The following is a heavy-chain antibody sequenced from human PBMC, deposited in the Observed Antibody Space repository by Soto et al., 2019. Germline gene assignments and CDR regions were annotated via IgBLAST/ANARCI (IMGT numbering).Heavy chain of an antibody. CDR2: INPNSGGT. CDR3: ASYGMDV. J-gene: IGHJ6*02. V-gene: IGHV1-2*04. Sequence: GASVKVSCTASGYTFTSYGITWVRQAPGQGLEWMGWINPNSGGTNYAQKFQGWVTMTRDTSISTAYMELSRLRSDDTAVYYCASYGMDVWGQGTTVTVSS. CDR1: GYTFTSYG.